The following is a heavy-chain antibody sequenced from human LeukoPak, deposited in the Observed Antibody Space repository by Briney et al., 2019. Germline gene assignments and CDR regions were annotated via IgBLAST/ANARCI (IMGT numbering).Heavy chain of an antibody. J-gene: IGHJ4*02. CDR3: ASSPPYSSSWYLFDY. CDR1: GGSISSSSYY. D-gene: IGHD6-13*01. V-gene: IGHV4-39*07. CDR2: IYYSGST. Sequence: SETLSLTCTVSGGSISSSSYYWGWIRQPPGKGLEWIGSIYYSGSTYYNPSLKSRVTISVDTSKNQFSLKLSSVTAADTAVYYCASSPPYSSSWYLFDYWGQGTLVTVSS.